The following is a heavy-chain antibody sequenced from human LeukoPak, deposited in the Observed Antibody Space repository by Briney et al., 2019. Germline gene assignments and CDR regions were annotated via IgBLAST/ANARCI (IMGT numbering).Heavy chain of an antibody. D-gene: IGHD6-19*01. CDR1: GFTFSSYG. V-gene: IGHV3-30*18. J-gene: IGHJ3*02. CDR3: AKGCSSGWFDAFDI. CDR2: ISYDGSNK. Sequence: RRSLRLSCAASGFTFSSYGMHWVRQAPGKGLEWVAVISYDGSNKYYADSVKGRFTISRDNSKNTLYLQMNSLRAEDTAVYYCAKGCSSGWFDAFDIWGQGTMVTVSS.